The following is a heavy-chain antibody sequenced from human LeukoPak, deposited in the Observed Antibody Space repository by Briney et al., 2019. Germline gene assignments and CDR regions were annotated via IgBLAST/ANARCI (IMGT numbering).Heavy chain of an antibody. D-gene: IGHD3-16*01. CDR1: GFTFRNYD. V-gene: IGHV3-48*03. CDR3: ARGPAGDPFDH. J-gene: IGHJ4*02. CDR2: IGSSGSPI. Sequence: GGSLRLSCAASGFTFRNYDVNWVRQAPGKGLEWVSFIGSSGSPIYYADSVKGRFTISRDNAKNSLYLQMSSLRVEDTAVYYCARGPAGDPFDHWGQGTLVTVSS.